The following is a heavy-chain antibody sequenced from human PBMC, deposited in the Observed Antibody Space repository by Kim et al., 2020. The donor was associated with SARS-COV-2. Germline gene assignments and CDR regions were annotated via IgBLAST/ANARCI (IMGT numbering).Heavy chain of an antibody. D-gene: IGHD2-15*01. J-gene: IGHJ5*02. Sequence: TKYSQRFQGRVTITSDTSPSTVYMEMSNLTSEDTAIYYCARGWSATGIDPWGQGTLVTVSS. V-gene: IGHV1-3*01. CDR3: ARGWSATGIDP. CDR2: T.